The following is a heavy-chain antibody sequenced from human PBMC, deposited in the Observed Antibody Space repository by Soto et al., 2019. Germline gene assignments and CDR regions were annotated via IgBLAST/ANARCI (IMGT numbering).Heavy chain of an antibody. CDR2: ISYDGSNK. CDR3: ARPYYDRSGYTVGY. J-gene: IGHJ4*02. V-gene: IGHV3-30-3*01. Sequence: QVQLVESGGGVVQPGRSLRLSCAASGFTFSSYAMHWVRQAPGKGLEWVAVISYDGSNKYYADSVKGRFTISRDNSKNTLYLQMNSLRAEDKAVYYCARPYYDRSGYTVGYWGQGTLVTVSS. D-gene: IGHD3-22*01. CDR1: GFTFSSYA.